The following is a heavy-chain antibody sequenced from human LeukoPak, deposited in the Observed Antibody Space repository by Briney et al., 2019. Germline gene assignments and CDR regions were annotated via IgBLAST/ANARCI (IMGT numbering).Heavy chain of an antibody. Sequence: SGTLSLTCAVSGGSISNNNWWSWVRQPPGKGLEWVGEIYHSGSTNYKPSLKSRVIISVDKSKNQFSLKLSSVTAADTAIYYCARGVPVAASLWYFDLWGRGTLVTVSS. CDR2: IYHSGST. CDR1: GGSISNNNW. J-gene: IGHJ2*01. D-gene: IGHD2-15*01. V-gene: IGHV4-4*02. CDR3: ARGVPVAASLWYFDL.